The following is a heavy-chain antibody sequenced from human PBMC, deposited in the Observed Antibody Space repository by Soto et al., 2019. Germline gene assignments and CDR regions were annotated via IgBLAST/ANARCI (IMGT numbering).Heavy chain of an antibody. D-gene: IGHD2-2*02. Sequence: PSETLSLTCTVSGGFVSSGDYYWSWIRQPPGRGLEYIGYVYYSGSVNCTPSLKSRVTISLDTSKNQFSLKLSSVTAADTAIYYCARVSVVVPTTVHYFDYWGQGTRVTVSS. J-gene: IGHJ4*02. CDR2: VYYSGSV. CDR3: ARVSVVVPTTVHYFDY. V-gene: IGHV4-61*08. CDR1: GGFVSSGDYY.